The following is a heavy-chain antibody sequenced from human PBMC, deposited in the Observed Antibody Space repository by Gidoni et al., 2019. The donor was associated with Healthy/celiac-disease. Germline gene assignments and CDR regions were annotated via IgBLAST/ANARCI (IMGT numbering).Heavy chain of an antibody. CDR1: GFTVSSHY. D-gene: IGHD5-12*01. CDR2: IYSGGST. Sequence: EVQLVESGGGLVQPGGSLRLSCAASGFTVSSHYMSWVRQAPGKGLEWVSVIYSGGSTYYADSVKGRFTISRDNSKNTLYLQMNSLRAEDTAVYYCAAGYSGYDWRDNFYLREGDDFDYWGQGTLVTVSS. J-gene: IGHJ4*02. CDR3: AAGYSGYDWRDNFYLREGDDFDY. V-gene: IGHV3-66*01.